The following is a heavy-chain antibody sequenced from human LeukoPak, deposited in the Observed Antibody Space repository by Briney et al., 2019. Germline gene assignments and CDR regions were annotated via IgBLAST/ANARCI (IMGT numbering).Heavy chain of an antibody. CDR1: GESFSGYY. D-gene: IGHD3-22*01. V-gene: IGHV4-34*01. Sequence: SETLSLTCTVCGESFSGYYWTWIRQPPGRGLEWIGEINHSGSARYNPSLKSRLTISVETPKNKFSLELNSVTAADTAVYYCARGRWSPNDSDSSSYSGGYYYLDVWGRGTTVSVSS. J-gene: IGHJ6*03. CDR2: INHSGSA. CDR3: ARGRWSPNDSDSSSYSGGYYYLDV.